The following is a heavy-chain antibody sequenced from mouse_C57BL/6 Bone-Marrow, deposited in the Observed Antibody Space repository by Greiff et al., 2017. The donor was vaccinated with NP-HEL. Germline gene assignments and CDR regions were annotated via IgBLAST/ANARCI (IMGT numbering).Heavy chain of an antibody. CDR3: AREVGQLRLPWYFDV. Sequence: QVQLKQSGAELARPGASVKLSCKASGYTFTSYGISWVKQRTGQGLEWIGEIYPRSGNTYYNEKFKGKATLTADKSSSTAYMELRSLTSEDSAVYFCAREVGQLRLPWYFDVWGTGTTVTVSS. CDR1: GYTFTSYG. D-gene: IGHD3-2*02. CDR2: IYPRSGNT. J-gene: IGHJ1*03. V-gene: IGHV1-81*01.